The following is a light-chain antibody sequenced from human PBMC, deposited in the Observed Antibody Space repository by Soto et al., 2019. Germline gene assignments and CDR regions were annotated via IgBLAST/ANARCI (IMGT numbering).Light chain of an antibody. CDR1: QDIKTY. V-gene: IGKV1-33*01. CDR2: DAS. CDR3: QQYDNRLT. Sequence: DIQMTQSPSSLSASVGDRVTITCQASQDIKTYLNWYQQKPGKAPKLLIYDASSLERGVPLRFSGSGSGTDFTFTISSLQPEDVGTYYCQQYDNRLTFGGGTKVEIK. J-gene: IGKJ4*01.